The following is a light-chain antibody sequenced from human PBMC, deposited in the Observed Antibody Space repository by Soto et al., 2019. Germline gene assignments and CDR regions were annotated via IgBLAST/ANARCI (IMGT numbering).Light chain of an antibody. V-gene: IGKV1-39*01. CDR3: QQSSSISTIT. CDR1: HSIGTS. J-gene: IGKJ4*01. Sequence: DIQMTQSPSSLSASVGDRVTITCRASHSIGTSLNWYPQKPLKAPKFLIYGSSSLQSGVPSRFSGRGSGTDFTITISSMQPADFATYFCQQSSSISTITFGGGTKVDFK. CDR2: GSS.